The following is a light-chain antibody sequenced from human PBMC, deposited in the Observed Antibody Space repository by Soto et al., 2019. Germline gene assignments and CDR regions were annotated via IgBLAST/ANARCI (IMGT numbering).Light chain of an antibody. CDR1: QSVSSY. CDR2: DAS. J-gene: IGKJ2*01. V-gene: IGKV3-11*01. CDR3: QQRSNWPPYT. Sequence: EIVLTQSPATLSLSPGERATLSCRASQSVSSYLNWYQQKPGQAPSLLIYDASNRATGIPARFSGSGSGTDFTLTISSLEPEDFAVYYCQQRSNWPPYTFGQGTKLEIK.